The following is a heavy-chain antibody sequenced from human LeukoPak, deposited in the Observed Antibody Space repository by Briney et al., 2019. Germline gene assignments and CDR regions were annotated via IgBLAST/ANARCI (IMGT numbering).Heavy chain of an antibody. CDR3: ARSGPGYYDSSGYYWYFDL. D-gene: IGHD3-22*01. Sequence: SETLSLTCGVYGGSFSGYYWSWIRQPPGKGLEWIGEINRSGSTNYNPSLKSRVTISEDTSKNQFSLKLSSVTAADTAVYYCARSGPGYYDSSGYYWYFDLWGRGTLVTVSS. CDR1: GGSFSGYY. V-gene: IGHV4-34*01. J-gene: IGHJ2*01. CDR2: INRSGST.